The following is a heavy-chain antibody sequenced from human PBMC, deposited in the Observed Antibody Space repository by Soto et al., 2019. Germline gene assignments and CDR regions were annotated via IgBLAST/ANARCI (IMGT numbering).Heavy chain of an antibody. CDR2: ISSSSSTI. D-gene: IGHD4-17*01. Sequence: GGSLRLSCAASGFTFSSYSMNWVRQAPGKGLEWVSYISSSSSTIYYADSVKGRFTISRDNAKNSLYLQMNSLRAEDTAVYYCARGNDYGDYVNWFDPWGQGTLVTVSS. V-gene: IGHV3-48*01. CDR1: GFTFSSYS. CDR3: ARGNDYGDYVNWFDP. J-gene: IGHJ5*02.